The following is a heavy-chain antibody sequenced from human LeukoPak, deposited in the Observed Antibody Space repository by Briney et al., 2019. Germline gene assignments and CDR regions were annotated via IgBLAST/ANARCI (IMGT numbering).Heavy chain of an antibody. D-gene: IGHD6-13*01. CDR1: GFTFSSYW. J-gene: IGHJ4*02. Sequence: GGSLRLSCAASGFTFSSYWMHWVRQAPGKGLVWVSRINTDGSSTIYADSVKGRFTSSRDNAKNILYLQMNNLRAEDTAVYYCARGGSSTLSHWGQGTLVTVSS. CDR2: INTDGSST. V-gene: IGHV3-74*01. CDR3: ARGGSSTLSH.